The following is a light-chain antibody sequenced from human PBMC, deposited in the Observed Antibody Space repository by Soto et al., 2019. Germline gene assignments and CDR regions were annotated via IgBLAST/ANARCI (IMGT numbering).Light chain of an antibody. J-gene: IGKJ1*01. CDR3: QQFNTYPTWT. V-gene: IGKV1-5*01. CDR2: DAS. CDR1: QSINRW. Sequence: SHMTQSPSTLTATVGDRATITCRPSQSINRWLAWYQQKPGRAPKLLIYDASDLQSGVPSRFSGSGYGTEFTLTISSLQPDDFATYYCQQFNTYPTWTFGPGTKVDI.